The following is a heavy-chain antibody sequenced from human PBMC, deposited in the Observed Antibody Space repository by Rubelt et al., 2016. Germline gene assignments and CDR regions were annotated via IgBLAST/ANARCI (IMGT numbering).Heavy chain of an antibody. CDR1: GYTFLDYG. Sequence: QVQLVQSGAEVKQPGASVKVSCKASGYTFLDYGFNWVRQAPGQGLEWMGWISGYTDKTNYAQKLQGRVTLTKDTISGTAYIGRRSLRADETAVYYCAKDHVSVGASTHWGQGTLVTVSS. V-gene: IGHV1-18*01. CDR3: AKDHVSVGASTH. D-gene: IGHD1-26*01. J-gene: IGHJ4*02. CDR2: ISGYTDKT.